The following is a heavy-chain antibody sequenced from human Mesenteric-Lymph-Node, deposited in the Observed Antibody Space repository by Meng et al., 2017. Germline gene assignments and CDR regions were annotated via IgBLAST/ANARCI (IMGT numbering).Heavy chain of an antibody. CDR3: ARGDHPGTQYCSGGSCYSGVDY. J-gene: IGHJ4*02. D-gene: IGHD2-15*01. V-gene: IGHV1-8*02. CDR2: ISAYNGNT. CDR1: GYTFTGYY. Sequence: ASVKVSCKASGYTFTGYYMHWVRQAPGQGLEWMGWISAYNGNTGYAQKFQGRVTMTRNTSISTAYMELSSLRSEDTAVYYCARGDHPGTQYCSGGSCYSGVDYWGQGTLVTVSS.